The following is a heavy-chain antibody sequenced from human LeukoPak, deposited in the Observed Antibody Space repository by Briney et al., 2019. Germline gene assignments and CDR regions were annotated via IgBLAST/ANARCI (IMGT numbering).Heavy chain of an antibody. CDR1: HFIVSSNY. V-gene: IGHV3-9*01. Sequence: PGASLRLSCAASHFIVSSNYMSWVRQAPGKGLEWVSGISWNSGSIGYADSVKGRFTISRDNAKNSLYLQMNSLRAEDTALYYCAKGDGAAAAGEPFDYWGQGTLDTVSS. D-gene: IGHD6-13*01. CDR2: ISWNSGSI. J-gene: IGHJ4*02. CDR3: AKGDGAAAAGEPFDY.